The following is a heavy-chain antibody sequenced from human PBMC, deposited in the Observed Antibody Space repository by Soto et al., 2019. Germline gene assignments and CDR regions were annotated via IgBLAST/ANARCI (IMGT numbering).Heavy chain of an antibody. V-gene: IGHV5-51*01. J-gene: IGHJ3*01. Sequence: GESLKISCKGSEDSFNTHWIGWVRQTPGKGLKWMGLIYPTDSDTRYSPSFQGQVTISAHKSVNTAYLQWRRLNASDTARYYCATIFGSGDSCSDHEPCELWGRGTMVTVSS. CDR1: EDSFNTHW. CDR3: ATIFGSGDSCSDHEPCEL. CDR2: IYPTDSDT. D-gene: IGHD3-3*01.